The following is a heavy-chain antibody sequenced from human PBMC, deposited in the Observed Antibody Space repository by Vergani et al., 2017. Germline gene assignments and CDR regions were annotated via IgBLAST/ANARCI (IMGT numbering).Heavy chain of an antibody. Sequence: EVQLVESGGGLVKPGGSLRLSCAASGFTFSSYSMNWVRQAPGKGLEWVSSISSSSSYIYYADSVKGRFTISRDNAKNSLYLQMNSLRAEDTAVYYCARDCSSGWYGRYYYYMDVWGKGTTVTVSS. CDR3: ARDCSSGWYGRYYYYMDV. D-gene: IGHD6-19*01. J-gene: IGHJ6*03. CDR2: ISSSSSYI. V-gene: IGHV3-21*01. CDR1: GFTFSSYS.